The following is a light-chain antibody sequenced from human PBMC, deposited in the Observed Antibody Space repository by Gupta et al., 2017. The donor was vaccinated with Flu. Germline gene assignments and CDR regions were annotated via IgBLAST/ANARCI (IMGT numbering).Light chain of an antibody. CDR1: GDIIGSNY. Sequence: RVTTSGSCSGDIIGSNYVYWYPQAPGSAPNLLISRNTRRPAGVPTRFSASKSGTSASLAVSGRRAEDEADYYCAAGDDSLVLVFGGGTKLTVL. CDR3: AAGDDSLVLV. J-gene: IGLJ3*02. CDR2: RNT. V-gene: IGLV1-47*01.